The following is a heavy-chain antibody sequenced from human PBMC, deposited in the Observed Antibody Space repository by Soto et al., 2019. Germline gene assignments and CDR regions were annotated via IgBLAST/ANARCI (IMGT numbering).Heavy chain of an antibody. J-gene: IGHJ6*02. CDR2: ISYDGSNK. V-gene: IGHV3-30*18. Sequence: PGGSLRLSCAASGFTFSSYGMHWVRQAPGKGLEWVAVISYDGSNKYYADSVKGRFTISRDNSKNTLYLQMNSLRAEDTAVYYCAKDWLLRYYYYYGMDVWGQGTTVTVSS. CDR1: GFTFSSYG. CDR3: AKDWLLRYYYYYGMDV. D-gene: IGHD5-12*01.